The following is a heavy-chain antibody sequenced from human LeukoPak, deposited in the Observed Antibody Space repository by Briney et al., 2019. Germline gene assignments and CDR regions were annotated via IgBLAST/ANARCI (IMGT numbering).Heavy chain of an antibody. Sequence: KPSETLSLTCTVSGCSISSYYWSWIRQPPGKGLEWIGYIYYSGSTNYNPSLTSRVTISLDTSKNQFSLKLSSVTAADTAVYYCARRRGDFWSDYYAFDYWGQGTLVTISS. CDR2: IYYSGST. CDR1: GCSISSYY. V-gene: IGHV4-59*08. J-gene: IGHJ4*02. D-gene: IGHD3-3*01. CDR3: ARRRGDFWSDYYAFDY.